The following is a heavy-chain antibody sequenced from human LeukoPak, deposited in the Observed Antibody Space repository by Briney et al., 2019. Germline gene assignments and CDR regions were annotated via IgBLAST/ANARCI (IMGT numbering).Heavy chain of an antibody. CDR3: ARHWETSSWYVDY. V-gene: IGHV4-59*08. D-gene: IGHD6-13*01. J-gene: IGHJ4*02. CDR2: IYYSGSA. Sequence: SETLSLTCAVYGGSFSGYYWSWIRQPPGKGLEWIGYIYYSGSASYNPSLKSRVTISVDTSKNQFSLKLSSVTAADTAVYYCARHWETSSWYVDYWGRGTLVTVSS. CDR1: GGSFSGYY.